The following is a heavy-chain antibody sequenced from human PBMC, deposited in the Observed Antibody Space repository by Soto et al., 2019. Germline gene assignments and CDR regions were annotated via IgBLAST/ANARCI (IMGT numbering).Heavy chain of an antibody. D-gene: IGHD3-22*01. V-gene: IGHV3-23*01. CDR3: AKDRDYYDSSGYPPDDAFDI. CDR2: ISGSGGST. CDR1: GFTFSSYA. J-gene: IGHJ3*02. Sequence: PWWSLRLSCAASGFTFSSYAMSWFRQAPGKGLEWVSAISGSGGSTYYADSVKGRFTISRDNSKNTLYLQMNSLRAEDTAVYYCAKDRDYYDSSGYPPDDAFDIWGQGTMVTVSS.